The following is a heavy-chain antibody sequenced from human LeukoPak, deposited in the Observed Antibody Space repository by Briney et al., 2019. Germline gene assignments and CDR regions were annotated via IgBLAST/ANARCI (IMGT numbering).Heavy chain of an antibody. Sequence: GVLRLSCAASGFTFNNYAMNWVRPAPGKGLEWVSVISGSGGTTYYADSVKGRFTISRDSSKNTLYLQMNSLRAEDTAVYYCAKVSGGGLYYDGMDVWGQGTTVTVSS. J-gene: IGHJ6*02. CDR3: AKVSGGGLYYDGMDV. V-gene: IGHV3-23*01. CDR2: ISGSGGTT. CDR1: GFTFNNYA. D-gene: IGHD1-14*01.